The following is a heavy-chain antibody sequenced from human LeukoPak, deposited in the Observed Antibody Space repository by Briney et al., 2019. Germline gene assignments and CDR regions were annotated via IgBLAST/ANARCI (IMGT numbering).Heavy chain of an antibody. J-gene: IGHJ5*02. D-gene: IGHD3-22*01. V-gene: IGHV1-2*02. CDR1: GYTFTGYF. CDR2: INPNSGGT. CDR3: ALIVDYYDSSGYYYWFDP. Sequence: GASVKVSCKASGYTFTGYFMHWVLQAPGQGLEWMGWINPNSGGTNYAQKFQGRVTMTRDTSISTAYMELSRLRSDDTAVYYCALIVDYYDSSGYYYWFDPWGQGTLVTVSS.